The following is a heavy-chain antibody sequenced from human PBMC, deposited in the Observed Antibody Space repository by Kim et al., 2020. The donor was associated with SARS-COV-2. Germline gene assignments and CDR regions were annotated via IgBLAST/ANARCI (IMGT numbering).Heavy chain of an antibody. CDR3: ARDVGLNNRRYNYSYMD. V-gene: IGHV3-7*01. CDR2: IKEDGSEG. CDR1: GITFSDYW. D-gene: IGHD1-1*01. Sequence: GGSLRLSCSASGITFSDYWMTWIRQAPGKGLEWVANIKEDGSEGYYVDSVRGRCALSRDNAQNFLFLQMYNLRAEDTAVYYCARDVGLNNRRYNYSYMD. J-gene: IGHJ6*03.